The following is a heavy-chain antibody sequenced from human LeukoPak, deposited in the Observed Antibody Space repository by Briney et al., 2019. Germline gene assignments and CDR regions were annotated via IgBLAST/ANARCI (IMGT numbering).Heavy chain of an antibody. D-gene: IGHD4-17*01. CDR1: GGSISNYY. Sequence: SETLSLTCTVSGGSISNYYWSWFGQPPGRELGGIGYIYYSGSTNYNPSLKSRVTISVNTSKNQFSLKLSSVTAADTAVYFCARDSYGDYWYFDLWGRGTLVTVSS. J-gene: IGHJ2*01. CDR2: IYYSGST. V-gene: IGHV4-59*01. CDR3: ARDSYGDYWYFDL.